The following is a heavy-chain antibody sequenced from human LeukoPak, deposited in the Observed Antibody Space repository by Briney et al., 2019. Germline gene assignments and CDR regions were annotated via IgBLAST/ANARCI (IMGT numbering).Heavy chain of an antibody. Sequence: PSETLSLTCAVYGGSFSDYYWSWIRQPPGKGLDWIGEIDHSGSTNYNPSLKSRVTISVDTSKNQFSLKLSSVTAADTAVYYCARLQRYLGYSKMDVWGKGTSVTVSS. D-gene: IGHD3-16*02. V-gene: IGHV4-34*01. J-gene: IGHJ6*03. CDR2: IDHSGST. CDR3: ARLQRYLGYSKMDV. CDR1: GGSFSDYY.